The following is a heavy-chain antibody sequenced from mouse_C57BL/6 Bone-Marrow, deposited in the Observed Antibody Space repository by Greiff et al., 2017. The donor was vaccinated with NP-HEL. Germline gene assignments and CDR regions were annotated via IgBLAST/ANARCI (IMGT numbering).Heavy chain of an antibody. CDR2: IWSGGST. CDR1: GFSLTSYG. D-gene: IGHD2-2*01. J-gene: IGHJ4*01. CDR3: ARKGPMVHYAMDY. Sequence: VKLVESGPGLVQPSQSLSITCTVSGFSLTSYGVHWVRQSPGKGLEWLGVIWSGGSTDYNAAFISRLSISKDNSKSQVFFKMNSLQADDTAIYYCARKGPMVHYAMDYWGQGTSVTVSS. V-gene: IGHV2-2*01.